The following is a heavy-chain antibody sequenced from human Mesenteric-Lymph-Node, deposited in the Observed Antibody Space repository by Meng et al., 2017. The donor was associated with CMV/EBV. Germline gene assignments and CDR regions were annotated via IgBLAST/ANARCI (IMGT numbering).Heavy chain of an antibody. CDR3: ARPRVSGTAHFDS. Sequence: ASVKVSCKASGYTFTGYYIHWVRQAPGQGLEWMGWVNPNSGGTNYAQKFQGRVTMTRDTSISTAYMELNRLTSDDTAVYYCARPRVSGTAHFDSWGQGTLVTV. D-gene: IGHD5/OR15-5a*01. CDR2: VNPNSGGT. V-gene: IGHV1-2*02. CDR1: GYTFTGYY. J-gene: IGHJ4*02.